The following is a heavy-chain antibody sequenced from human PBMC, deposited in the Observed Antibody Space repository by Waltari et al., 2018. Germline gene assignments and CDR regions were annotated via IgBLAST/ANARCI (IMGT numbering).Heavy chain of an antibody. V-gene: IGHV3-23*01. J-gene: IGHJ1*01. CDR1: GFTFSNHA. Sequence: EVQLLESGGGLVQPGGSLRLSCAASGFTFSNHAMSWVRQAPGKGLEWVSGISNGGSDTDYADSVKGRFTISRDNWKNMLYLQMNSLRAEDTALYYCAKDLITFGGVIVQFRGCFQDWGQGTLVSVSS. D-gene: IGHD3-16*02. CDR3: AKDLITFGGVIVQFRGCFQD. CDR2: ISNGGSDT.